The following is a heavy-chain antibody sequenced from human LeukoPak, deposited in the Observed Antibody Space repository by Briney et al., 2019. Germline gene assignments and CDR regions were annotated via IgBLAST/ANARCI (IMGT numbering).Heavy chain of an antibody. V-gene: IGHV3-73*01. CDR2: IRNKANSYAT. CDR3: TRSAYYSVDY. J-gene: IGHJ4*02. D-gene: IGHD3-3*01. CDR1: GFIFIGSS. Sequence: GGSLRLSCAASGFIFIGSSMHWVRQASGKGLEWVGLIRNKANSYATAYAASVQGRFTISRDDSKDTAYMHMNSLKTEDTAVYYCTRSAYYSVDYWGQGNLV.